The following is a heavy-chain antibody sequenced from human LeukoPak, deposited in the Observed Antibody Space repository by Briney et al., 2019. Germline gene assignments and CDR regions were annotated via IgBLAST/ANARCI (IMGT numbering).Heavy chain of an antibody. D-gene: IGHD5-24*01. V-gene: IGHV4-34*01. Sequence: SETLSLTCAVYDGYLSGYYWTWIRQFPGKGREWIGEINDSGGTNYSPSLKSRVTISVATSKTQFSLKLSSVTAADTAVYYCARRITIIYYMDLWGKGTTV. J-gene: IGHJ6*03. CDR2: INDSGGT. CDR1: DGYLSGYY. CDR3: ARRITIIYYMDL.